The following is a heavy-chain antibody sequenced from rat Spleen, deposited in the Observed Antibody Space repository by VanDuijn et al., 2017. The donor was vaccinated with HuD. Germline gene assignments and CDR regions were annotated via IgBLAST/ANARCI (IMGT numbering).Heavy chain of an antibody. J-gene: IGHJ2*01. CDR2: ISTSGGST. V-gene: IGHV5S23*01. CDR3: ATRDNNYAY. CDR1: GFSFSNYD. D-gene: IGHD1-10*01. Sequence: EVQLVESGGGLVQPGRSLKLSCAASGFSFSNYDMAWVRQAPTEGLEWVASISTSGGSTYYRDSVKGRFTVSRDNAKSTLYLQMDSLRSEDTATYCWATRDNNYAYWGQGVMVTVSS.